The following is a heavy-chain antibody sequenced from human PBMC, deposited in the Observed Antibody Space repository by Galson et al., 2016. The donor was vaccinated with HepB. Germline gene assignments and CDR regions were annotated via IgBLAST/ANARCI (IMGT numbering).Heavy chain of an antibody. CDR2: IYWNDDK. Sequence: PALVKPTQTLTLTCTFSGFSLSTGQVGVGWIRQPPGKALEWLALIYWNDDKRHSPSLKSRLTITKDTSKNQVVLTMTNMDPEDTATYYCAHRKNSVSLNWFEPWGQVILVTVSS. CDR3: AHRKNSVSLNWFEP. J-gene: IGHJ5*02. CDR1: GFSLSTGQVG. D-gene: IGHD2-21*01. V-gene: IGHV2-5*01.